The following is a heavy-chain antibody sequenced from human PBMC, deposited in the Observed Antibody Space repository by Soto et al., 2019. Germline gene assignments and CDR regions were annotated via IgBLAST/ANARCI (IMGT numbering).Heavy chain of an antibody. D-gene: IGHD6-13*01. V-gene: IGHV4-59*01. J-gene: IGHJ5*02. Sequence: SETLSLTCTVSGGSISDYYWTWIRQSPGKGLEWIGYIHYSWSANYNPSLNSRVTMSVDRSKNQVSLTLRSVTAADTAVYYCARGLLRQQGGKCFHPWGQARLVTVSS. CDR2: IHYSWSA. CDR3: ARGLLRQQGGKCFHP. CDR1: GGSISDYY.